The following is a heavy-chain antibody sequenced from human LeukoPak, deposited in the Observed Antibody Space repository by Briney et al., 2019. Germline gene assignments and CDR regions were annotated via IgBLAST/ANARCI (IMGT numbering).Heavy chain of an antibody. CDR2: IWSEGNNK. CDR1: GFTFSDYN. V-gene: IGHV3-33*01. Sequence: GRPLRLSCAASGFTFSDYNMHWVRQAPGKGLEWVAFIWSEGNNKWYADSVKGRFTISRDNSKNTLYLQMNSLRAEDTAVYYCARDGGLNTNFDYWGQGTLVTVSS. CDR3: ARDGGLNTNFDY. D-gene: IGHD2-15*01. J-gene: IGHJ4*02.